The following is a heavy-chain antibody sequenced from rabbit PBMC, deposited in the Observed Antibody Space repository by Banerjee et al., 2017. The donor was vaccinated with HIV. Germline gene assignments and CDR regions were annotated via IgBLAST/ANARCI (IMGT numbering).Heavy chain of an antibody. D-gene: IGHD6-1*01. CDR3: ARDLDGFNVRKDL. J-gene: IGHJ4*01. Sequence: QEQLEESGGDLVKPGASLTLTCTASGFDLSSYYYMCWVRQAPGKGLEWIGSIYTGDGGTFYASWVSGRFTISLDKAQNTVFLRMTSVTVADTATYFCARDLDGFNVRKDLWGPGTLVTVS. CDR2: IYTGDGGT. CDR1: GFDLSSYYY. V-gene: IGHV1S43*01.